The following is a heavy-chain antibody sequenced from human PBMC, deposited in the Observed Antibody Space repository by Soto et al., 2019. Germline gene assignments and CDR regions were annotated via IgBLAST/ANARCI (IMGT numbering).Heavy chain of an antibody. CDR3: ARGLNDIVLMVYAGHRHDYGEDYFDY. J-gene: IGHJ4*02. CDR1: GYTFTSYD. D-gene: IGHD2-8*01. V-gene: IGHV1-8*01. Sequence: ASVKVSCKASGYTFTSYDINWVRQATGQGLEWMGWMNPNSGNTSYAQKFQGRVTMTRNTSISTAYMELSSLRSEDTAVYYCARGLNDIVLMVYAGHRHDYGEDYFDYSGQGTLVTVSS. CDR2: MNPNSGNT.